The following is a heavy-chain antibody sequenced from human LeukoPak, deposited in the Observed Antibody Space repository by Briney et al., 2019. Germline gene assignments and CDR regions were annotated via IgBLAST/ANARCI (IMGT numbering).Heavy chain of an antibody. CDR3: ATETAIFGVVNAAFDY. Sequence: ASVKVSCKASGGTFSSYAISWVRQAPGQGLEWMGGIIHIFGTANYAQKFQGRVTITADESTSTAYMELSSLRSEDTAVYYCATETAIFGVVNAAFDYWGQGTLVTVSS. V-gene: IGHV1-69*13. CDR1: GGTFSSYA. J-gene: IGHJ4*02. CDR2: IIHIFGTA. D-gene: IGHD3-3*01.